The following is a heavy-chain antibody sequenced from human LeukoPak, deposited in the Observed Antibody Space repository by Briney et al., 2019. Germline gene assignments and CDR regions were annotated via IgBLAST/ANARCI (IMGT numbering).Heavy chain of an antibody. Sequence: PGGSLRLSCAASGFTFSSYGMHWVRQAPGKGLEWVAFIRHDGSNKYYTDSVKGRFTISRDNSKNTLYLQMNSLRAEDTAVYYCAKGRGWEASYYYYYMDVWGKGTTVTISS. J-gene: IGHJ6*03. D-gene: IGHD1-26*01. CDR2: IRHDGSNK. V-gene: IGHV3-30*02. CDR3: AKGRGWEASYYYYYMDV. CDR1: GFTFSSYG.